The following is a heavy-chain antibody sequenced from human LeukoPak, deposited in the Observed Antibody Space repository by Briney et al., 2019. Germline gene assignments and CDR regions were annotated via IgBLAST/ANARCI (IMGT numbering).Heavy chain of an antibody. D-gene: IGHD6-6*01. CDR3: ARRPASSSNWFDP. J-gene: IGHJ5*02. V-gene: IGHV4-59*08. Sequence: SETLSLTCTVSGGSISSYYWSWIRQPPGKGLEWIGYIYYSGSTNYNPSLKSRVTISVDTSKNQFSLKLSSVTAADTAVYYCARRPASSSNWFDPWGQGTLVTVSS. CDR2: IYYSGST. CDR1: GGSISSYY.